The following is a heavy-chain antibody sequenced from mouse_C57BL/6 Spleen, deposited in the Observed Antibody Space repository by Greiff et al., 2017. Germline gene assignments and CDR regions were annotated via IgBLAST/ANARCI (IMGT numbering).Heavy chain of an antibody. CDR3: ARESDDGYYFIDY. J-gene: IGHJ2*01. CDR1: GYTFTNYW. D-gene: IGHD2-3*01. CDR2: IYPGGGYT. Sequence: QVQLQQSGTELVRPGTSVKMSCKASGYTFTNYWIGWAKQRPGHGLEWIGDIYPGGGYTNYNEKFKGKATLTADKSSSTAYMQFSSLTSEDSAIYYCARESDDGYYFIDYWGQGTTLTVSS. V-gene: IGHV1-63*01.